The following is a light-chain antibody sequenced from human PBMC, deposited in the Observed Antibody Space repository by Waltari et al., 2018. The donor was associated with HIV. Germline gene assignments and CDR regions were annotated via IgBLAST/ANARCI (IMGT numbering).Light chain of an antibody. V-gene: IGKV1-16*01. CDR2: AAS. J-gene: IGKJ5*01. CDR3: QQYNSYPIT. CDR1: QDIDIY. Sequence: DIQMTQSPSSLSASVRDRVTITCRASQDIDIYLAWFQQKPGKAPKSLIYAASSLQSGAPSRFSGSGSGTDFILTISSLQAEDFVAYYCQQYNSYPITFGQGTRLEIK.